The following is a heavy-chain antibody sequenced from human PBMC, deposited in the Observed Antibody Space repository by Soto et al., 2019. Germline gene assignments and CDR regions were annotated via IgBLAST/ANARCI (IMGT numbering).Heavy chain of an antibody. D-gene: IGHD3-22*01. CDR1: GYTFTSYY. CDR2: INPSGGST. CDR3: ARDKPDYYDSSGYSYFDY. J-gene: IGHJ4*02. Sequence: ASVNVSCKASGYTFTSYYMHWVRQAPGQGLEWMGIINPSGGSTSYAQKFQGRVTMTRDTSTSTVYMELSSLTYEDTAVYYCARDKPDYYDSSGYSYFDYWGQVTLVTVSS. V-gene: IGHV1-46*01.